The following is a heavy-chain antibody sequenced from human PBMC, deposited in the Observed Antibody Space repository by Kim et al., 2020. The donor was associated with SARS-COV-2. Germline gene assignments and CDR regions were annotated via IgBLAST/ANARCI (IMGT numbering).Heavy chain of an antibody. CDR1: GFTFSSYT. CDR2: ISTTSSTI. D-gene: IGHD3-3*01. J-gene: IGHJ2*01. Sequence: GGSLRLSCAASGFTFSSYTMNWVRQAPGKGLKWISYISTTSSTIYYADSVKGRFTVSRDNAKNSMYLQMNSLRDEDTAVYYCARGTLWSAYSEHWYFDL. CDR3: ARGTLWSAYSEHWYFDL. V-gene: IGHV3-48*02.